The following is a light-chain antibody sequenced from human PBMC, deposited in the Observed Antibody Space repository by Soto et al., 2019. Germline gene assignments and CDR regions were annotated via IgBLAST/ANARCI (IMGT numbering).Light chain of an antibody. CDR3: QQYKNWPPIT. Sequence: TVMTQSPATVSVSPGERATLSCRASQSVSSNLAWYQQKPGQAPRLLIYGASTRATGIPARFSGSGSGTEFTLTISSLQSEDFAVYYCQQYKNWPPITFGQGTRLEIK. V-gene: IGKV3-15*01. CDR2: GAS. CDR1: QSVSSN. J-gene: IGKJ5*01.